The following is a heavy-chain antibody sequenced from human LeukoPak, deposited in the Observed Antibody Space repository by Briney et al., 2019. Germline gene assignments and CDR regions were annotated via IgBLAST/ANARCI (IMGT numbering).Heavy chain of an antibody. J-gene: IGHJ4*02. Sequence: ASVKVSCKASGYTFTGYYMHWVRQAPGQGLEWMGWINPNSGGTNYAQKFQGRVTMTRDTFISTAYMELSRLRSDDTAVYYCATTSGYSSGWYDYWGQGTLVTVSS. V-gene: IGHV1-2*02. CDR2: INPNSGGT. D-gene: IGHD6-19*01. CDR3: ATTSGYSSGWYDY. CDR1: GYTFTGYY.